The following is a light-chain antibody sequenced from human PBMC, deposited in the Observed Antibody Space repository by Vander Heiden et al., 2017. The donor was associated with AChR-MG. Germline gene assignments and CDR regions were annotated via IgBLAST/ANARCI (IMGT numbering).Light chain of an antibody. V-gene: IGLV3-19*01. CDR3: SSRDSSDYHVV. CDR1: SLRSYY. Sequence: SSQLPLCPAVSAPLVQTPRTTCQRDSLRSYYASWYQQKPGPAPELVIYGKNNRPSGIPDRFSGSSSGNTASLTITGAQAGDEADYYCSSRDSSDYHVVFGGGTKLTVL. CDR2: GKN. J-gene: IGLJ2*01.